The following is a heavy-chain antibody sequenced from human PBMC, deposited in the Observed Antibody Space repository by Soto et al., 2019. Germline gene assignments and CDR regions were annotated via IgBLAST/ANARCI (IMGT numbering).Heavy chain of an antibody. V-gene: IGHV4-39*01. Sequence: SETRSLTCTVTGGSISSCAYYPTWVRHPPGKGLEWIGSIYYSGSTYYNPSLKSRVTISVDTSKNQFSLKLSSVTAADTAVYYCASILGYCSGGSCRDYWGQGTLVTVS. CDR3: ASILGYCSGGSCRDY. D-gene: IGHD2-15*01. J-gene: IGHJ4*02. CDR1: GGSISSCAYY. CDR2: IYYSGST.